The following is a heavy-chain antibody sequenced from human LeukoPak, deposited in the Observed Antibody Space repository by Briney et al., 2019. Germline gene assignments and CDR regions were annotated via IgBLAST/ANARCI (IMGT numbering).Heavy chain of an antibody. CDR2: INPNSGGT. J-gene: IGHJ6*03. Sequence: GASVKVSCKASGYTFTGYYMHWVRQAPGQGLEWMGWINPNSGGTNYAQKFQGRVTMPRDTSTSTAYMELSRLRSDDTAVYYCARENWNDVHYYYYYMDVWGKGTSVTVSS. D-gene: IGHD1-1*01. CDR3: ARENWNDVHYYYYYMDV. CDR1: GYTFTGYY. V-gene: IGHV1-2*02.